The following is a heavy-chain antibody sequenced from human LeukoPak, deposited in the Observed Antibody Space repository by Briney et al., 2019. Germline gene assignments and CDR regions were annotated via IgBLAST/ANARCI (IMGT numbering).Heavy chain of an antibody. CDR2: IYTSGST. J-gene: IGHJ6*03. CDR3: ARDSGRVRRFGELSCYMDV. Sequence: SETLSLTCTVSGGSISSYYWSWIRQPAGKGLEWIGRIYTSGSTNYNPSLKSRVTMSVDTSKNQFSLKLSSVTAADTAVYYCARDSGRVRRFGELSCYMDVWGKGTTVTVSS. D-gene: IGHD3-10*01. CDR1: GGSISSYY. V-gene: IGHV4-4*07.